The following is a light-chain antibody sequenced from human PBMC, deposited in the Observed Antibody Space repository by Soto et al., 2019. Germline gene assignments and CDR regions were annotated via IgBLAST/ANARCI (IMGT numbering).Light chain of an antibody. CDR1: QSVLYSSSNKHY. J-gene: IGKJ1*01. V-gene: IGKV4-1*01. Sequence: DIVMTQSRDSLAVSLGERATINCRSSQSVLYSSSNKHYLAWYQQKPGQPPKLLIYWASTRESGVPDRFSGSGSGTDFTLTISSLQAEDVAVYYCQQYCSSPWTFGQGTKVEIK. CDR3: QQYCSSPWT. CDR2: WAS.